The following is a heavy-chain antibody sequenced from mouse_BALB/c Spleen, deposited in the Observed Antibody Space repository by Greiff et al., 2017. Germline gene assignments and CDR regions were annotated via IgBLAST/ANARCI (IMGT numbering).Heavy chain of an antibody. CDR3: ASIYYGNYAFAY. CDR1: GYAFTNYL. V-gene: IGHV1-54*01. CDR2: INPGSGGT. Sequence: VQLQQSGAELVRPGTSVKVSCKASGYAFTNYLIEWVKQRPGQGLEWIGVINPGSGGTNYNEKFKGKATLTADKSSSTAYMQLSSLTSDDSAVYFCASIYYGNYAFAYWGQGTLVTVSA. D-gene: IGHD2-1*01. J-gene: IGHJ3*01.